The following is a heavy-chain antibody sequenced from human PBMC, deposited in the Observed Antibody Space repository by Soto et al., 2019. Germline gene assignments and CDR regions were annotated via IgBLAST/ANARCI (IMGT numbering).Heavy chain of an antibody. D-gene: IGHD1-26*01. CDR1: GSTFNNFA. J-gene: IGHJ4*02. CDR2: IVVMSNTA. Sequence: QVVLLQSGAEVKEPGSSVRVSCKVSGSTFNNFAFSWVRQAPGHGPEWMGGIVVMSNTADYLQRFRDRVTITADTSTNTLYMELGSLTFEDTAVYYCARAIKRWEVHYYFDYWGQGTLVTVSS. V-gene: IGHV1-69*06. CDR3: ARAIKRWEVHYYFDY.